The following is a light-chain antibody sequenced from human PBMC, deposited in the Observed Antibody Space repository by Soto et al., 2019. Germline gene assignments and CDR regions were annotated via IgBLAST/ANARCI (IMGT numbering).Light chain of an antibody. V-gene: IGLV2-8*01. CDR3: SSYAGSSNFV. J-gene: IGLJ1*01. CDR1: SSDVGGYDY. CDR2: EVT. Sequence: QSALTQPPSASGSPGQSVTISCTGTSSDVGGYDYVSWYQQHPGKAPKLMIYEVTKRPSGVHDRFSGSKSGNTASLTVSGLQAEDEADYYCSSYAGSSNFVFGTGTKLTVL.